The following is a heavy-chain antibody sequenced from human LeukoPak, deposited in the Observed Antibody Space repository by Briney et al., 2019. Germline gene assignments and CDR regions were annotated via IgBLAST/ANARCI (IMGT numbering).Heavy chain of an antibody. V-gene: IGHV3-7*03. CDR1: GFTFTRHW. D-gene: IGHD1-26*01. CDR2: IHQDGSQK. CDR3: ARYGGSYFDY. Sequence: GGSLRLSCAASGFTFTRHWMAWVRQAPGKGLEWVANIHQDGSQKYYVDSVKGRFTMSRDNSKNSLDLQMNSLRAEHTAVYYCARYGGSYFDYWGQGTLVTVSS. J-gene: IGHJ4*02.